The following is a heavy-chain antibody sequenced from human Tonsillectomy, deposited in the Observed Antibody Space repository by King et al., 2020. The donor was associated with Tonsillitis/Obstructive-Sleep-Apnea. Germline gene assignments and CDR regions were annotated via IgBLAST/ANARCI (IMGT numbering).Heavy chain of an antibody. CDR3: ARGGNFGDGYTY. CDR2: TRNKANSYTT. CDR1: GFTFSDHY. D-gene: IGHD5-24*01. V-gene: IGHV3-72*01. J-gene: IGHJ4*02. Sequence: DVQLVESGGGLVQPGGSLRLSCAASGFTFSDHYMDWVRQAPGKGLEWVGRTRNKANSYTTEYAASVKGRFTISRDDSKNSLYLQMNSLKTEDTAVYYCARGGNFGDGYTYWGQGTLVTVSS.